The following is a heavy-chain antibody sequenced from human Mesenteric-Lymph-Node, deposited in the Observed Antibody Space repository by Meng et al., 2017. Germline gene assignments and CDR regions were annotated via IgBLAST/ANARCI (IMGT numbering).Heavy chain of an antibody. D-gene: IGHD2-15*01. V-gene: IGHV4-34*01. CDR3: ARVGGCSGGGCYHRLFDY. J-gene: IGHJ4*02. Sequence: QPWGPGVFKPSAALSLTCAVYGGSFSGYYWSWIRQPPGKGLEWIGEINHSGSTNYNPSLRSRITISVDTSKNQFSLRLRSVTAADTAVYYCARVGGCSGGGCYHRLFDYWGQGTLVTVSS. CDR1: GGSFSGYY. CDR2: INHSGST.